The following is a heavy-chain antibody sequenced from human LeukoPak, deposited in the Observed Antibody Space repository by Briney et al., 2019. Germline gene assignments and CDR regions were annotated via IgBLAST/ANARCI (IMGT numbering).Heavy chain of an antibody. D-gene: IGHD2-2*01. Sequence: GGSLRLSCAASGFTFSSYGMHWVRQAPGKGLEWVAVISYDGSNKYYADSVKCRFTISRDNSKNTLYLQMNSLRAEDTAVYYCAKDGADCSSTSCYHLAFDIWGQGAMVTVSS. CDR2: ISYDGSNK. V-gene: IGHV3-30*18. J-gene: IGHJ3*02. CDR1: GFTFSSYG. CDR3: AKDGADCSSTSCYHLAFDI.